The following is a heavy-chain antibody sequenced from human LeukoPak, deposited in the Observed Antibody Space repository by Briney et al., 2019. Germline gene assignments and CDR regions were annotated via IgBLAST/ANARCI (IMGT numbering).Heavy chain of an antibody. CDR1: GFTFSSYW. V-gene: IGHV3-7*01. CDR3: TRDSRGTFDY. Sequence: GGSLRLSCAASGFTFSSYWMRWVRQAPGKGLECVANIKQDGSEKYYVDSVKGRFTISRDNGKNSLYLQMNSLRAKDTAVYYCTRDSRGTFDYWGQGTLVTVSS. CDR2: IKQDGSEK. J-gene: IGHJ4*02. D-gene: IGHD2/OR15-2a*01.